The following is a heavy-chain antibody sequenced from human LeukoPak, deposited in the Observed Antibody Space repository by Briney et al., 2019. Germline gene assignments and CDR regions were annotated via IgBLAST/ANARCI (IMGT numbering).Heavy chain of an antibody. J-gene: IGHJ3*02. CDR1: GGSISSSSYY. CDR2: IYYSGST. V-gene: IGHV4-39*07. D-gene: IGHD3-16*01. CDR3: ARLAPMITFGGVTRRPNAFDI. Sequence: PSETLSLTCTVSGGSISSSSYYWGWIRQPPGKGLERIGSIYYSGSTYYNPSLKSRVTISVDTSKNQFSLKLSSVTAADTAVYYCARLAPMITFGGVTRRPNAFDIWGQGTMVTVSS.